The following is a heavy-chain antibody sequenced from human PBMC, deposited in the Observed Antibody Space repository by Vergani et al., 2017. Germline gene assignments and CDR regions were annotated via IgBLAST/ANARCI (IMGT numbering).Heavy chain of an antibody. D-gene: IGHD3-10*01. J-gene: IGHJ4*02. Sequence: QVQLVESGRGVVQPGRSLRLSCAASGFTFNNYALHWVRQAPGKGLEWVAVISYDGSNKYYADSVKGRFTISRDNSKNTLYLQMNSLRAEDTAVYYCASRGSGSYYAGFDYWGQGTLVTVSS. V-gene: IGHV3-30*01. CDR1: GFTFNNYA. CDR2: ISYDGSNK. CDR3: ASRGSGSYYAGFDY.